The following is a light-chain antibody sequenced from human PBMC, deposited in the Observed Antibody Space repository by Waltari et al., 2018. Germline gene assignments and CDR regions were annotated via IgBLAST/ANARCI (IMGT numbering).Light chain of an antibody. Sequence: QSALPLPRSVSGFPGQSVTVSCTGASSLVSWFQHYPGKAPILIIYDVFKRPSGVPDLFSGSKSGNTASLTISGLQAEDEADYYCCSFAGSYSYVFGSGTKVTVL. CDR1: SSLV. CDR3: CSFAGSYSYV. V-gene: IGLV2-11*01. CDR2: DVF. J-gene: IGLJ1*01.